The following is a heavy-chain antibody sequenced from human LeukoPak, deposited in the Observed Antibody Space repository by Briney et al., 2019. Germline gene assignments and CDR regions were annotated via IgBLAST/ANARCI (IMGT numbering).Heavy chain of an antibody. CDR3: ARRSSGYYYVDY. Sequence: GESLKISCKSSGYSFTSYWIGWVRQMPGKGLEWMGIIYPGDSDTRYSPSFQGQVTISADKSTNTAYLQWSSLRVSDTAIYYCARRSSGYYYVDYWGQGTLVTVSS. J-gene: IGHJ4*02. CDR1: GYSFTSYW. CDR2: IYPGDSDT. D-gene: IGHD3-22*01. V-gene: IGHV5-51*01.